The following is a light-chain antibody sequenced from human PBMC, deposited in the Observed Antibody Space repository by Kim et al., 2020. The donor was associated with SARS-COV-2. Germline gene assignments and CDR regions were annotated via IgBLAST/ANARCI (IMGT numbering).Light chain of an antibody. V-gene: IGLV3-1*01. CDR1: KLGDKY. J-gene: IGLJ2*01. Sequence: SYELTQPPSVSVSPGQTASITCSGDKLGDKYACWYQQKPGQSPVLVIYQDSKRPSGIPARFSGSNSGNTATLTISGTQAMDEADYYCQAWDSSNVVFGGGTKVTVL. CDR3: QAWDSSNVV. CDR2: QDS.